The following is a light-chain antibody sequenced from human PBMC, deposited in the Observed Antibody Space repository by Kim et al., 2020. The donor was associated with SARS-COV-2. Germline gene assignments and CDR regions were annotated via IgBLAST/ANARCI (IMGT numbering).Light chain of an antibody. CDR3: QQYNKWPST. CDR1: QSVTSN. Sequence: ETVMTQSPATLSLSPGERATLSCRAGQSVTSNLAWYQQKPGQAPRLLIYGASTRATGIPARLSGSGSGTEFTLTISSLQSEDFGIYYCQQYNKWPSTFGGGTKVDIK. CDR2: GAS. J-gene: IGKJ4*01. V-gene: IGKV3-15*01.